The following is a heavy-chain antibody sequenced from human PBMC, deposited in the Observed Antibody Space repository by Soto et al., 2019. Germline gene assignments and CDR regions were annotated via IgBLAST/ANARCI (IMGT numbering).Heavy chain of an antibody. J-gene: IGHJ3*02. CDR1: GFIFSSYA. V-gene: IGHV3-23*01. CDR2: ISGSGGTT. Sequence: GGSLRLSCAASGFIFSSYAMSWVRQGPGKGLEWVSGISGSGGTTYYADSVKGRLTISRDNSKNTLYLQMNSLRAEDSAIYYCAKRFAYSSGLDGFDIWGQGTMVTVSS. D-gene: IGHD6-19*01. CDR3: AKRFAYSSGLDGFDI.